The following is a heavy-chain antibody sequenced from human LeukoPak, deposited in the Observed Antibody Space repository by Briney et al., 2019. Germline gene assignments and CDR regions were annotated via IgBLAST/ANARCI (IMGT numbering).Heavy chain of an antibody. CDR2: IYWNDDK. Sequence: ESGPALVEPTQTLTLACTFSGFSLSTSGVGVGWIRQPPGKALEWLALIYWNDDKRYSPSLKSRLTITKDTSKNQVVLTMTNMDPVDTATYYCAHNDYVWGTGGYWGQGTLVTVSS. CDR3: AHNDYVWGTGGY. CDR1: GFSLSTSGVG. J-gene: IGHJ4*02. V-gene: IGHV2-5*01. D-gene: IGHD3-16*01.